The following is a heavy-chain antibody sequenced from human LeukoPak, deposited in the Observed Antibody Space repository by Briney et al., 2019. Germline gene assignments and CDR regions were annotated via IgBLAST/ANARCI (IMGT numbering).Heavy chain of an antibody. CDR2: IYHSGST. V-gene: IGHV4-38-2*02. J-gene: IGHJ4*02. D-gene: IGHD2-15*01. CDR3: ARRIGRYCSGGSCYPVSPHFDY. Sequence: SETLSLTCTVSGYSISSGYYWTWIRQPPGKGLEWIGGIYHSGSTYNNPSLKSRVTISVDTSKNQFSLKLSSVTAADTAVYYCARRIGRYCSGGSCYPVSPHFDYWGQGTLVTVSS. CDR1: GYSISSGYY.